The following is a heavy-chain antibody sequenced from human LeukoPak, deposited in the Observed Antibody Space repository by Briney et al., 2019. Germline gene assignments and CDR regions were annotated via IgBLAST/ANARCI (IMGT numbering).Heavy chain of an antibody. CDR3: ALLHFDYDFWSGPKFYYFDY. V-gene: IGHV4-34*01. CDR2: INHSGST. D-gene: IGHD3-3*01. CDR1: GGSFSGYY. J-gene: IGHJ4*02. Sequence: PSETLSLTCAVYGGSFSGYYWSWIRQPPGKGLEWIGEINHSGSTNYNPSLKSRVTISVDTSKNQFSLKLSSVTAADTAVYYCALLHFDYDFWSGPKFYYFDYWGQGTLVTVSS.